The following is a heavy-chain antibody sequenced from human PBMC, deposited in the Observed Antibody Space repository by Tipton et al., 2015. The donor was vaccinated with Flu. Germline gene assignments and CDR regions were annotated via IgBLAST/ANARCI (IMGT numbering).Heavy chain of an antibody. J-gene: IGHJ3*02. V-gene: IGHV1-2*02. CDR2: INPNSGGT. CDR3: ARNIVVVTATRDDAFDI. Sequence: QMQLVQSGAEVKKPGASVKVSCKASGYTFTGYYMHWVRQAPGQGLEWMGWINPNSGGTNYAQKFQGRVTMTRDTSISTAYMGLSRLRSDDTAVYYCARNIVVVTATRDDAFDIWGQGTMVTVSS. D-gene: IGHD2-21*02. CDR1: GYTFTGYY.